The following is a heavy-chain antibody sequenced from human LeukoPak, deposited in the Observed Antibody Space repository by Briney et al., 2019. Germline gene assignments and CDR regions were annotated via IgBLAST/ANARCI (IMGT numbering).Heavy chain of an antibody. Sequence: GGSLRLSCAASGFTFSSYSMNLVRQAPGKGLEWVSSISSSSSYIYYADSVKGRFTISRDNAKKSLYLQMNSLRAEDTAVYYCASGLNMVTVPFDYWGQGTLVTVSS. V-gene: IGHV3-21*04. D-gene: IGHD2-21*02. J-gene: IGHJ4*02. CDR1: GFTFSSYS. CDR3: ASGLNMVTVPFDY. CDR2: ISSSSSYI.